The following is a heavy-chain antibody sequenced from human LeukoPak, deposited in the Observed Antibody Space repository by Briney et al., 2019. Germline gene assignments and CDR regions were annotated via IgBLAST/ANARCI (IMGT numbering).Heavy chain of an antibody. CDR1: GFTFNSFW. Sequence: GGSLRLSCAGSGFTFNSFWMHWVRQAPGKGLGWVSRIDEDGKTIDYADSVKGRFTISRDNAKDTLYLQMSSLRGEDTAVYYCVSDLCGGDDQWGRGTLVTVSS. D-gene: IGHD3-3*01. CDR2: IDEDGKTI. V-gene: IGHV3-74*01. J-gene: IGHJ5*02. CDR3: VSDLCGGDDQ.